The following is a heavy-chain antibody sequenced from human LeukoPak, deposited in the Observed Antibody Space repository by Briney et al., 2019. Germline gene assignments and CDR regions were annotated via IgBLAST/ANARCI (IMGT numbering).Heavy chain of an antibody. Sequence: PSETLSLTCTVSAGSISSYYWSWIRQPARKGLEWIGRIYTSGSTNYNPSLKSRVTMPVDTSKNHFSLKRSSVTAADRAVYYCARVAYCGSDCYSFDYWGQGTLVTVSS. CDR3: ARVAYCGSDCYSFDY. CDR1: AGSISSYY. V-gene: IGHV4-4*07. CDR2: IYTSGST. D-gene: IGHD2-21*02. J-gene: IGHJ4*02.